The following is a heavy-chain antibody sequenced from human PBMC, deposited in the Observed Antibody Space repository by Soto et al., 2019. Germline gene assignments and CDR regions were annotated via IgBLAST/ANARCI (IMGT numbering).Heavy chain of an antibody. J-gene: IGHJ6*02. CDR1: GYTFTSYG. CDR3: AVGPPAVTTGAYYYGMDV. V-gene: IGHV1-18*01. CDR2: ISAYNGNT. Sequence: ASVQVSCKASGYTFTSYGISWVRQAPGQGLEWMVWISAYNGNTNYAEKLQGRVTMTTNTSTSKAYKELRSLRSDDTAVYYCAVGPPAVTTGAYYYGMDVWGQGTTVTVSS. D-gene: IGHD4-17*01.